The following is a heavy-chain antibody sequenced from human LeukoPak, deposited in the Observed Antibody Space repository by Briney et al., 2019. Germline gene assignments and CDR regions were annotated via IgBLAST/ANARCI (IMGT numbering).Heavy chain of an antibody. D-gene: IGHD6-13*01. CDR3: ARGVGSSWFDP. J-gene: IGHJ5*02. CDR1: GYPFPDYY. Sequence: GASVKVSFKASGYPFPDYYLHWGRPGPGQGLGWMGWINPNSGGANFALNFQGRVTMTRATSISTAYMELSRLTSDDTAVYYCARGVGSSWFDPWGQGTLVTVSS. CDR2: INPNSGGA. V-gene: IGHV1-2*02.